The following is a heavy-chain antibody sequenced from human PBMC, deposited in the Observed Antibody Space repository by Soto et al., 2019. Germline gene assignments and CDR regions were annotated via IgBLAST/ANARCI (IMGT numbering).Heavy chain of an antibody. CDR3: ARHYYGDSDYYYYYGMDV. V-gene: IGHV5-51*01. CDR2: IYPGDSDT. J-gene: IGHJ6*02. CDR1: GYSFTSYW. Sequence: GESLKISCKGSGYSFTSYWIGWVRQMPGKGLEWMGIIYPGDSDTRYSPSFQGQVTISADKSISTAYLQWSSLKASDTAMYYCARHYYGDSDYYYYYGMDVWGQGTTVTVSS. D-gene: IGHD4-17*01.